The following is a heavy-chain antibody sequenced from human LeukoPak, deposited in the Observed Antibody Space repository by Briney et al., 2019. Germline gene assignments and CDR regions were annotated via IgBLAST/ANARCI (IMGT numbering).Heavy chain of an antibody. CDR3: ARNYRFALDYCYMDV. CDR2: INPSGGTT. D-gene: IGHD4-11*01. Sequence: ASVKVSCKASGYTFTGYYMHWVRQAPGQGLEWMGIINPSGGTTNYAQKFQGRVTMTRDTSTSTVYMELSSLRSEDTAVYYCARNYRFALDYCYMDVWGKGTAVTISS. J-gene: IGHJ6*03. CDR1: GYTFTGYY. V-gene: IGHV1-46*01.